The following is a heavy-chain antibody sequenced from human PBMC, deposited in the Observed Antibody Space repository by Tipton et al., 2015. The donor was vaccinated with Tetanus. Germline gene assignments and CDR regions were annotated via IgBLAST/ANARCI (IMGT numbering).Heavy chain of an antibody. V-gene: IGHV4-59*02. J-gene: IGHJ6*02. CDR3: AGDGEKIMTSDRRQRRATNYYYHYGLDV. D-gene: IGHD3-10*01. Sequence: TLSLTCTVSGDSVSGYYWSWIRQSPGKGLEWIGNIYHSESANYNPSLKSRVTISVDTSKNQITLTLKSVTAADTALYYCAGDGEKIMTSDRRQRRATNYYYHYGLDVWGQGTTVTVSS. CDR1: GDSVSGYY. CDR2: IYHSESA.